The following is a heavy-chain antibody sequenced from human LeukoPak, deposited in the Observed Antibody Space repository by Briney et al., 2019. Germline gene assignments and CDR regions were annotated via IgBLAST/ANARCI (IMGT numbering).Heavy chain of an antibody. CDR1: GFTFSSCA. J-gene: IGHJ4*02. Sequence: GGSLRLSCAASGFTFSSCAMSWVRQAPGKGLEWVSAISGSGGSTYYADSVKGRFTISRDNSKNTLYLQMNSLRAEDTAVYYCAKDFSWGDYDSSGYYSGLDYWGQGTLVTVSS. CDR2: ISGSGGST. D-gene: IGHD3-22*01. CDR3: AKDFSWGDYDSSGYYSGLDY. V-gene: IGHV3-23*01.